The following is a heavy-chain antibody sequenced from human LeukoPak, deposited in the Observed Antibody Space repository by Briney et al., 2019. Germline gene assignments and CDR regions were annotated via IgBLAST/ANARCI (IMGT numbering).Heavy chain of an antibody. D-gene: IGHD2-8*02. V-gene: IGHV3-30-3*01. J-gene: IGHJ4*02. CDR3: AREVPWYYFDY. CDR2: ISYDGSNK. CDR1: GLTFSSYA. Sequence: PGGSLRLSCAASGLTFSSYAMHWVRQAPGKGLEWVAVISYDGSNKYYADSVKGRFTISRDNSKNTLYLQMNSLRAEDTAVYYCAREVPWYYFDYWGQVTLVTVSS.